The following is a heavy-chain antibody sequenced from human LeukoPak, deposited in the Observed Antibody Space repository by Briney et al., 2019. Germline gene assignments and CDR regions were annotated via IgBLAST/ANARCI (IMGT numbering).Heavy chain of an antibody. V-gene: IGHV3-48*02. CDR3: AREEYSGYDYPLDY. J-gene: IGHJ4*02. CDR2: ISSSSSTI. CDR1: GFTFSSYS. D-gene: IGHD5-12*01. Sequence: TGGSLRLSCAASGFTFSSYSMNWVRQAPGKGLEWVSYISSSSSTIYYADSVKGRFTISRDNAKNSLYLQMNSLRDEDTAVYYCAREEYSGYDYPLDYWGQGTLVTVSS.